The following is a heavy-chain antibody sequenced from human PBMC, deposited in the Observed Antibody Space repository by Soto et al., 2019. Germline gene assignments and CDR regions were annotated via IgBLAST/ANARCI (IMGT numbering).Heavy chain of an antibody. Sequence: GASVKVSCKASGGTFSSYAISWVRQAPGQGLEWMGGIIPIFGTANYAQRFQGRVTITADESTSTAYMELSSLRSEDTAVYYCATARANHYFDYLGQGTLVTVSS. J-gene: IGHJ4*02. CDR2: IIPIFGTA. CDR3: ATARANHYFDY. D-gene: IGHD3-10*01. CDR1: GGTFSSYA. V-gene: IGHV1-69*13.